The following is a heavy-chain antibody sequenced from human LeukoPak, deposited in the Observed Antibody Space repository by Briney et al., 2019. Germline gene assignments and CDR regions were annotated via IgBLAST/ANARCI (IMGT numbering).Heavy chain of an antibody. CDR3: ASLKGGPSDGR. CDR1: GFPVRSRY. Sequence: GGSLRLSCEVFGFPVRSRYMTWVRQPPGKGLECVSVIYSGGTTYHIDSVKGRFTISRDISKSTMYFEMNNLRVEDTAIYYCASLKGGPSDGRWGQGTLVTVSS. V-gene: IGHV3-53*01. D-gene: IGHD3-16*01. CDR2: IYSGGTT. J-gene: IGHJ4*02.